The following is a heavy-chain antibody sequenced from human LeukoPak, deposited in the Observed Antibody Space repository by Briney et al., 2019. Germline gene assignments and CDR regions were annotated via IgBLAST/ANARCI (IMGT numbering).Heavy chain of an antibody. D-gene: IGHD3-16*01. J-gene: IGHJ4*02. V-gene: IGHV3-66*01. CDR3: AREISRFGI. CDR1: GFTFSSYS. Sequence: GGSLRLSCAASGFTFSSYSMNWVRQAPGKGLEWVSGIYTGGTTYYTDSVKGRFTISRDNPNNTLYLQMHSLRAEDTAVYYCAREISRFGIWGQGTLVTVSS. CDR2: IYTGGTT.